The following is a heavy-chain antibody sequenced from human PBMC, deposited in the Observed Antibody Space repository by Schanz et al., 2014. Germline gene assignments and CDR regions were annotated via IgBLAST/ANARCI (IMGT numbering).Heavy chain of an antibody. V-gene: IGHV3-30*18. J-gene: IGHJ4*02. CDR2: ISNDGSIK. Sequence: VQLVESEGGLVKPGGSLRLSCAASGFTFSSYSMNWVRQAPGKGLEWVALISNDGSIKYYADSVEGRFTISRDNSRNTLYLQMNSLRSEDTAVYYCAKDSTHIDIVLVPTAIDYWGQGTLVTVSS. CDR1: GFTFSSYS. CDR3: AKDSTHIDIVLVPTAIDY. D-gene: IGHD2-2*01.